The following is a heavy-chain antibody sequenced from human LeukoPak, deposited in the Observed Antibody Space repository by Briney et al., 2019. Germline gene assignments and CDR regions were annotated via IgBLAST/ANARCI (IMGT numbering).Heavy chain of an antibody. J-gene: IGHJ3*02. CDR1: GFTFSSYW. V-gene: IGHV3-7*01. CDR2: IKQDGSEK. CDR3: ASSEYCTNGVCHAFDI. D-gene: IGHD2-8*01. Sequence: GGSLRLSCAASGFTFSSYWMSWVRQAPGKGLEWVANIKQDGSEKYYVDSVKGRFTISRDNAKNSLYLQMNSLRAEDTAVYYCASSEYCTNGVCHAFDIWGQGTMVTVSS.